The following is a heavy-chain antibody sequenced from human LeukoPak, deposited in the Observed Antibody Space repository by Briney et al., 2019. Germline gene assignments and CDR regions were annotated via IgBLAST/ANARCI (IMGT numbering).Heavy chain of an antibody. D-gene: IGHD3-22*01. J-gene: IGHJ2*01. CDR3: ARGYYYDSSGYLHWYFDL. V-gene: IGHV4-59*01. CDR1: GGSISSYY. CDR2: IYYSGST. Sequence: SETLSLTCTVSGGSISSYYWSWIRQPPGKGLEWIGYIYYSGSTNYNPSLKSRVTISVDTSKNQFSLKLSSVTAADTAVYYCARGYYYDSSGYLHWYFDLWGRGTLVTVSS.